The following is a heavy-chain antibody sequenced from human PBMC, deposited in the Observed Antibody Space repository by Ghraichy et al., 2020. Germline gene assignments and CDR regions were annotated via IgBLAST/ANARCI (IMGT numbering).Heavy chain of an antibody. CDR3: ARDRYGTDAFDI. J-gene: IGHJ3*02. V-gene: IGHV4-59*01. Sequence: GSLRLSCTVSGGSISSYYWSWIRQPPGKGLEWIGYIYYSGSTNYNPSLKSRVTISVDTSKNQFSLKLSSVTAADTAVYYCARDRYGTDAFDIWGQGTMVTVSS. D-gene: IGHD4-17*01. CDR1: GGSISSYY. CDR2: IYYSGST.